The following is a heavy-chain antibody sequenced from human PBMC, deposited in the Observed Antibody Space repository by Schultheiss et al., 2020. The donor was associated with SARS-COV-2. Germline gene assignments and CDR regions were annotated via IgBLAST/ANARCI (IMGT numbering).Heavy chain of an antibody. D-gene: IGHD6-13*01. V-gene: IGHV4-59*12. Sequence: SETLSLTCTVSGGSISSNYWSWIRQPPGKGLEWIGYIYYSGSTNYNPSLKSRVTISVDKSKNQFSLKLSSVTAADTAVYYCARAVIAAAGRIGFDYWGQGTLVTVSS. CDR2: IYYSGST. J-gene: IGHJ4*02. CDR3: ARAVIAAAGRIGFDY. CDR1: GGSISSNY.